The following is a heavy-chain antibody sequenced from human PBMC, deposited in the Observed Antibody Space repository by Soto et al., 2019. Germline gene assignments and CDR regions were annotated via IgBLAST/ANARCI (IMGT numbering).Heavy chain of an antibody. J-gene: IGHJ4*02. V-gene: IGHV1-69*13. D-gene: IGHD6-19*01. CDR3: ARSGIAVADNYFDY. CDR1: GGTFSSYA. CDR2: IIPIFGTA. Sequence: SVKVSCKASGGTFSSYAISWVRQAPGQGLEWMGGIIPIFGTANYAQKFQGRVTITADESTSTAYMELSSLRSEDTTVYYCARSGIAVADNYFDYWGQGTLVTVSS.